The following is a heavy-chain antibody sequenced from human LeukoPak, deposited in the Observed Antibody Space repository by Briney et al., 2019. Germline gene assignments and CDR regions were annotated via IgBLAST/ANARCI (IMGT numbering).Heavy chain of an antibody. V-gene: IGHV3-53*01. CDR1: GFTVSGNY. CDR2: VYSGVTT. D-gene: IGHD2-2*01. CDR3: ARSQIGSAAWGYFDY. J-gene: IGHJ4*02. Sequence: PGGSLRLSCVASGFTVSGNYMSWVRQAPGKGLEWVSVVYSGVTTDYADSVKGRFTIFGDNSKNTLYLQMNGLRADDTAVYYCARSQIGSAAWGYFDYWGQGTLVTVSS.